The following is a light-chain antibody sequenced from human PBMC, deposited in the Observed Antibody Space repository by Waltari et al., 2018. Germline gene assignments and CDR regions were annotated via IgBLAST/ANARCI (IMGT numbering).Light chain of an antibody. Sequence: DIVMTQSPDSLAVSLGERATINFKSSQCLLYTVDKKNYLAWYQKKPGQPPKLLIYWASTRDSGVPDRFSGSGSGTDFTLTISSLQAEDVAVYYCQQYYSHPPRTFGQGTKVEI. CDR3: QQYYSHPPRT. CDR2: WAS. J-gene: IGKJ1*01. V-gene: IGKV4-1*01. CDR1: QCLLYTVDKKNY.